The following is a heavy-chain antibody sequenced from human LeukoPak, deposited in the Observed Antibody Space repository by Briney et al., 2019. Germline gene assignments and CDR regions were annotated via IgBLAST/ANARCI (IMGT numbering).Heavy chain of an antibody. Sequence: GASVKASCKASGGTFSTHAVHWVRQAPGQGLEYMGGIVPLFGTLTYAQKFQGTITITAGASTSTAYLEMSNLSSDDTAMYYCVRDSCGGGGCYSWFFDLWGRGTLLTVSS. CDR2: IVPLFGTL. D-gene: IGHD2-15*01. J-gene: IGHJ2*01. CDR1: GGTFSTHA. CDR3: VRDSCGGGGCYSWFFDL. V-gene: IGHV1-69*13.